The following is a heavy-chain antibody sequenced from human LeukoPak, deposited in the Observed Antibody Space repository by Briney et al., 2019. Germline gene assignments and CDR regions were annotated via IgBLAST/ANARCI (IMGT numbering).Heavy chain of an antibody. V-gene: IGHV1-69*01. CDR1: GGSFNTYA. Sequence: GSSVKVSCRPSGGSFNTYAINWVRQAPGQGLERMGAIILMFGTSHYAQNFQGRVTITADESTNTVYMELSSLRSEDTAMYYCASRRFGDLLFDYWGQGTLVTVSS. J-gene: IGHJ4*02. CDR2: IILMFGTS. D-gene: IGHD3-10*01. CDR3: ASRRFGDLLFDY.